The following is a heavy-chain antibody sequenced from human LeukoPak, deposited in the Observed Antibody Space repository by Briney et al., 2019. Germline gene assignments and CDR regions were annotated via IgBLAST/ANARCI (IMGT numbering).Heavy chain of an antibody. CDR2: INHSGST. J-gene: IGHJ5*02. CDR1: GGSFSGYY. CDR3: ARVKNRIAAAGTGWFDP. V-gene: IGHV4-34*01. Sequence: PSETLSLTCAVYGGSFSGYYWSWIRQPPGNGLEWIGEINHSGSTNYNPSLKSRVTISVDTSKNQFSLKLSSVTAADTAVYYCARVKNRIAAAGTGWFDPWGQGTLVTVSS. D-gene: IGHD6-13*01.